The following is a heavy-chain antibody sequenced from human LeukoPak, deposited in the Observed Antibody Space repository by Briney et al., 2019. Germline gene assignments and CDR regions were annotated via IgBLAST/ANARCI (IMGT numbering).Heavy chain of an antibody. CDR1: GFTFSSYA. Sequence: GGSLILSCAASGFTFSSYAMSWVRQAPGKGLEWVSAISGSGGSTYYADSVKGRFTISRDNSKNTLCLQMNSLRAEDTAVYYCANEGSSWLSWYFDYWGQGTLVTVSS. CDR2: ISGSGGST. D-gene: IGHD6-13*01. V-gene: IGHV3-23*01. J-gene: IGHJ4*02. CDR3: ANEGSSWLSWYFDY.